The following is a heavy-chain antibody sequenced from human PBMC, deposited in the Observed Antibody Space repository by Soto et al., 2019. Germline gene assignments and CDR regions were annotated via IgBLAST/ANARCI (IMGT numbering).Heavy chain of an antibody. Sequence: QLQLQESGPGLVKPSETLSLTCTVSGGSITSHNFYWGWIRQPPGRGLEWIASTYHTGTAYYSPSLRGRVTISVATSKSQSALKLDSVTAADAAVYYCVRRWSVYYFAFWGQGPVVTVSS. J-gene: IGHJ4*02. D-gene: IGHD3-3*01. V-gene: IGHV4-39*01. CDR3: VRRWSVYYFAF. CDR2: TYHTGTA. CDR1: GGSITSHNFY.